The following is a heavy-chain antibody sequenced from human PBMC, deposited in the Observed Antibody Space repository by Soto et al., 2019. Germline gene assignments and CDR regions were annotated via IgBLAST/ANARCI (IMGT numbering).Heavy chain of an antibody. CDR1: GYTFTSYA. J-gene: IGHJ5*02. D-gene: IGHD3-22*01. V-gene: IGHV1-3*01. CDR3: ARGFFPNYYDSSGYYNWFDP. CDR2: INAGNGNT. Sequence: GASVKDSCKASGYTFTSYAMHWVRQAPGQRLEWMGWINAGNGNTKYSQKFQGRVTITRDTSASTAYMELSSLRSDDTAVSYCARGFFPNYYDSSGYYNWFDPWGQGTLVTVSS.